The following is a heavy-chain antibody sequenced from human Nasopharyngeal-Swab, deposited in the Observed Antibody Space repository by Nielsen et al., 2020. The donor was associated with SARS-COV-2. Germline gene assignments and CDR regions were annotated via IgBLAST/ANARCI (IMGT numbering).Heavy chain of an antibody. V-gene: IGHV3-48*02. CDR3: VREFEATGATYLDY. Sequence: GESLKISCAASGFAFIDYSMDWVRQAQGKGLEWVSYITSSSSTRYYADSVKGRVTVARDNDKNALYLEMSSLRDEDTAVYYCVREFEATGATYLDYWGLGTLVTVSS. CDR2: ITSSSSTR. J-gene: IGHJ4*02. CDR1: GFAFIDYS. D-gene: IGHD1-26*01.